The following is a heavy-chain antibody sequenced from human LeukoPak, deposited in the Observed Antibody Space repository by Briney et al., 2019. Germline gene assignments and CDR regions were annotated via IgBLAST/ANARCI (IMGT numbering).Heavy chain of an antibody. V-gene: IGHV1-2*02. D-gene: IGHD2-15*01. CDR2: INPNSGGT. CDR1: GYTFTGYY. J-gene: IGHJ5*02. Sequence: ASLKVSCKASGYTFTGYYMHWVLQAPGQGLEWMGWINPNSGGTNYAQKFQGRVTMTRDTSISTAYMELSRLRSDDTAVYYFPSTVVVAGTLFVPWGQGTLVTVSS. CDR3: PSTVVVAGTLFVP.